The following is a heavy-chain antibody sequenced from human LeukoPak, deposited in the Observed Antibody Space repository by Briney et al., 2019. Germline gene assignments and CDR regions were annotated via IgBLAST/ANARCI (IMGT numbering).Heavy chain of an antibody. J-gene: IGHJ4*02. CDR3: ARDYDSSGYHTYYFDH. CDR1: GGTFSSYA. D-gene: IGHD3-22*01. Sequence: ASVKVSCKASGGTFSSYAISWVRQAPGQGLEWMGGIIPIFGTANYAQKFQGRVTITADESTSTAYMELSSLRSEDTAVYYCARDYDSSGYHTYYFDHWGQGTLVTVSS. CDR2: IIPIFGTA. V-gene: IGHV1-69*13.